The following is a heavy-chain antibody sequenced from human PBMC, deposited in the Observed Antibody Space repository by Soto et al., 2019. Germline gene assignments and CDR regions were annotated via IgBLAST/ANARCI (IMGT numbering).Heavy chain of an antibody. V-gene: IGHV3-23*01. Sequence: PGGSLRLSCAASGFTFSTYVVAWIRQAPGKGLEWVSVIGSGSGDIQYADSVKGRFSISRDNSKNTLYLHMNSLTAEDTAIYYCAKYCTTDPSRYFDFCGQGTLVTVYS. CDR1: GFTFSTYV. CDR3: AKYCTTDPSRYFDF. D-gene: IGHD1-1*01. J-gene: IGHJ4*02. CDR2: IGSGSGDI.